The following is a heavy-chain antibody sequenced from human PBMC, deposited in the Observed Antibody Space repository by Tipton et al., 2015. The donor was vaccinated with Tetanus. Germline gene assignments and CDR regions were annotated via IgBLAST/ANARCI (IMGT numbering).Heavy chain of an antibody. CDR2: ISGYNGNT. V-gene: IGHV1-18*01. D-gene: IGHD4-11*01. CDR3: ARDYSIPYYFDN. Sequence: QLVQSGGEVKKPGASVKVSCKASGYTFTSYAVTWVRQAPGQGLEWMGWISGYNGNTNFTQKFQGRLTMTRDTSTSTAYMELRSLRSDDTAVYFCARDYSIPYYFDNWGQGTRVIVSS. J-gene: IGHJ4*02. CDR1: GYTFTSYA.